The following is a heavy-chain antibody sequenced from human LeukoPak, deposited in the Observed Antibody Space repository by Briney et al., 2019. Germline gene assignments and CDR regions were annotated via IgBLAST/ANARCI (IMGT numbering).Heavy chain of an antibody. CDR2: INHSGST. CDR3: ARGVTMVRGTPPAFDI. D-gene: IGHD3-10*01. J-gene: IGHJ3*02. Sequence: SETLSLTCAVYGGSFSGYYWSWIRQPPGKGLEWIGEINHSGSTNYNPSLKSRVTISVDTSKNQFSLKLSSVTAADTAVYYCARGVTMVRGTPPAFDIWGQGTMVTVSS. V-gene: IGHV4-34*01. CDR1: GGSFSGYY.